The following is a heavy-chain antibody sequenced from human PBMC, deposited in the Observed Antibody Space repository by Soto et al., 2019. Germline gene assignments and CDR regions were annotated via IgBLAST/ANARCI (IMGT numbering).Heavy chain of an antibody. D-gene: IGHD2-2*01. CDR3: ASMPHGTDWYFDL. V-gene: IGHV1-46*03. Sequence: QVQLVQSGAEVKKPGASVKVSCKASGYTFTSYYMHWVRQAPGQGLEWMGIINPSGGSTSYAQKFQGRVTMTRDTSTSTVYMELSSLRSEDTAVYYCASMPHGTDWYFDLWGRGTLVTVSS. CDR2: INPSGGST. J-gene: IGHJ2*01. CDR1: GYTFTSYY.